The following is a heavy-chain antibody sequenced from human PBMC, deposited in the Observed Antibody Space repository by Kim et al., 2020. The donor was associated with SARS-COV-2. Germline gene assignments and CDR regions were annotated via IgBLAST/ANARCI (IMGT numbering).Heavy chain of an antibody. CDR3: ARHGCTGGVCYFDP. J-gene: IGHJ5*02. CDR2: IYYNGTT. V-gene: IGHV4-39*01. CDR1: GGSISSSDYY. D-gene: IGHD2-8*02. Sequence: SETLSLTCTVSGGSISSSDYYWGWIRQPPGKGLEWIGSIYYNGTTYYNPSLKSRVTISVDTSKNQFSLKLSSVTDATVYYCARHGCTGGVCYFDPWGQGTLVTVSS.